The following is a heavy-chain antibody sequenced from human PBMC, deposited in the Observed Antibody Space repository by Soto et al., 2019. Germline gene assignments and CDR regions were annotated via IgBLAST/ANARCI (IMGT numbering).Heavy chain of an antibody. V-gene: IGHV4-59*01. J-gene: IGHJ5*02. CDR1: GGSISSYY. D-gene: IGHD6-6*01. CDR3: ARDGEYSSSLWFDP. Sequence: SETLSLTCTVSGGSISSYYWSWIRQPPGKGLEWIGYIYYSGSTNYNPSLKSRVTISVDTSKNQFSLKLSSVTAADTAVYYCARDGEYSSSLWFDPWGQGTLVTVSS. CDR2: IYYSGST.